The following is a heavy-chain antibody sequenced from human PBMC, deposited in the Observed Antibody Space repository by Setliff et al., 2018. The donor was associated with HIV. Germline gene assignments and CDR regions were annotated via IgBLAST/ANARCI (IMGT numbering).Heavy chain of an antibody. D-gene: IGHD1-7*01. CDR2: IYYSGST. V-gene: IGHV4-39*01. Sequence: SETLSLTCTVSGGSISDYSDYWGWIRQPPGKGLEWIGNIYYSGSTYYNPSLKSRVTMSVDTSKNQFSLKLSSVTATDTAVYYCARGKRGGNYYFDYWGQGTLVTVSS. CDR1: GGSISDYSDY. J-gene: IGHJ4*02. CDR3: ARGKRGGNYYFDY.